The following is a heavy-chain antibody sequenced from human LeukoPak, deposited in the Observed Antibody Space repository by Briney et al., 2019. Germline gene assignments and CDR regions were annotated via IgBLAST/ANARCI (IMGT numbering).Heavy chain of an antibody. Sequence: GGSLRLSCAASGFTFSSYSMNWVRQAPGKGLEWVSYISSSSSTIYYADSVKGRFTISRDNAKNSLYLQMNSLRAEDTAVYDCARWLRDWFDPWGQGTLVTVSS. CDR1: GFTFSSYS. CDR2: ISSSSSTI. J-gene: IGHJ5*02. V-gene: IGHV3-48*01. CDR3: ARWLRDWFDP. D-gene: IGHD3-10*01.